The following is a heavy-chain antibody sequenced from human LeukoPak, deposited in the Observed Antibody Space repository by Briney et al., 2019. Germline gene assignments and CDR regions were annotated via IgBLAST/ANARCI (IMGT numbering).Heavy chain of an antibody. CDR2: IYYSGST. Sequence: PSETLSLTCTVSGGSISSYYWSWIRQPPGNGLEWIGYIYYSGSTNYNPSLKSRVTISVDTSKNQFSLKLSSVTAADTAVYYCARHVGGTGASSGYYRHHDAFDIWGQGTMVTVSS. D-gene: IGHD3-22*01. J-gene: IGHJ3*02. V-gene: IGHV4-59*08. CDR3: ARHVGGTGASSGYYRHHDAFDI. CDR1: GGSISSYY.